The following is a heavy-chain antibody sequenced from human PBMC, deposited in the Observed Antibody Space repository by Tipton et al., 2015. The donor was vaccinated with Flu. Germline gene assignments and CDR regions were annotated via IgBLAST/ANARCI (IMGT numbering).Heavy chain of an antibody. V-gene: IGHV4-34*01. CDR2: STHSGST. J-gene: IGHJ4*02. D-gene: IGHD7-27*01. Sequence: TLSLTCAVYGGSFSGYYWSWIRQPPGKGLEWIGESTHSGSTTYNPSLKSRVTISADTSKNQCFLTQNSETAADTAVYYCATKCANWGVWEPRDYWGQGTLVTVSS. CDR3: ATKCANWGVWEPRDY. CDR1: GGSFSGYY.